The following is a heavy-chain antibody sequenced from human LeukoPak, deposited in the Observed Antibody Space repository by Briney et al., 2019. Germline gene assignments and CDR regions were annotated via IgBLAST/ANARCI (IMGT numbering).Heavy chain of an antibody. CDR3: ARDRYYDILTGYLQDAFDI. J-gene: IGHJ3*02. V-gene: IGHV1-46*01. CDR1: GYTFTSYD. Sequence: ASVKVSCKASGYTFTSYDINWVRQATGQGLEWMGIINPSGGSTSYAQKFQGRVTMTRDTSTSTVYMELSSLRSEDTAVYYCARDRYYDILTGYLQDAFDIWGQGTMVTVSS. CDR2: INPSGGST. D-gene: IGHD3-9*01.